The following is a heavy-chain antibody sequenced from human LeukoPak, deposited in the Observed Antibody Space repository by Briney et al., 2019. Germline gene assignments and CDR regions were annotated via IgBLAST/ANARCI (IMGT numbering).Heavy chain of an antibody. CDR2: ISAYNGNT. CDR1: GGTFSSYA. J-gene: IGHJ6*02. D-gene: IGHD3-22*01. CDR3: AGDHHRDHSSGYYLYYYYYGMDV. Sequence: APVTVSCTASGGTFSSYAISWVRQAPGQGLEWMGWISAYNGNTNYAQKLQGRVTMTTDTSTSTAYMELRSLRSDDTAVYYCAGDHHRDHSSGYYLYYYYYGMDVWGQGTTVTVSS. V-gene: IGHV1-18*01.